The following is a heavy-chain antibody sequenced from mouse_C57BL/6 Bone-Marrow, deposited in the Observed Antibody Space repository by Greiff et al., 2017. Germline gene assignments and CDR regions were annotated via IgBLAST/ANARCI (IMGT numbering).Heavy chain of an antibody. CDR2: IYPGNGDT. D-gene: IGHD2-2*01. CDR3: ARRGYAY. J-gene: IGHJ2*01. V-gene: IGHV1-12*01. Sequence: LQQSGAELVRPGASVKMSCKASGYTFTSYNIPWVKQTPRQGLEWIGAIYPGNGDTSYNEKFKGKATLTVDKSSSTAYMQLSSLTSEDSAVYFCARRGYAYWGQGTTLTVSA. CDR1: GYTFTSYN.